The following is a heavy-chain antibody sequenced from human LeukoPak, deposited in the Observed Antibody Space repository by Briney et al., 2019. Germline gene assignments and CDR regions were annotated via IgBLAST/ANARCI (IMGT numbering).Heavy chain of an antibody. D-gene: IGHD3-9*01. J-gene: IGHJ4*02. Sequence: SETLSLTCTVSGGSIRSSYWSWIRQPPGKGLEWIGYIYYSGSTNYNPSLKSRVTISVDTSKNQFSLKLSSVTAADTAVYYCARLATYYDILTGYSLQYYFDYWGQGTLVTVSS. CDR1: GGSIRSSY. CDR2: IYYSGST. V-gene: IGHV4-59*01. CDR3: ARLATYYDILTGYSLQYYFDY.